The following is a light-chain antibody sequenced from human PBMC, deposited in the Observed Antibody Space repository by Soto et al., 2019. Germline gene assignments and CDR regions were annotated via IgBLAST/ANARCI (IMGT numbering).Light chain of an antibody. CDR3: NSYTSSAARV. V-gene: IGLV2-14*01. CDR1: SSDVGAYKF. J-gene: IGLJ1*01. CDR2: EVS. Sequence: QSALTQPASVSGSPGQSITISCTGTSSDVGAYKFVSWYQQHPGKAPKLMIYEVSNRPSGVSNRFSGSKSGNTASLTISGLQAEDEADYYCNSYTSSAARVFGTGTKVTVL.